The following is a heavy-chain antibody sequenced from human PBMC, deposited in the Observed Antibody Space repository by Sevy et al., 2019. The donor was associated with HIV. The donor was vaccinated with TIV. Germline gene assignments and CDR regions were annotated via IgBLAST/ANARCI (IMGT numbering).Heavy chain of an antibody. V-gene: IGHV1-24*01. CDR3: ATTKDYYESSGSPFDS. D-gene: IGHD3-22*01. CDR1: GYTLTKLA. Sequence: ASVKVSCRVSGYTLTKLAMHWVRQAPGKGLESMGSFDPEDDETIYAQKFQGRVMMTEDTSTDTAYMELSSLRSEDTAVYYCATTKDYYESSGSPFDSWGQRTLVTVSS. J-gene: IGHJ4*02. CDR2: FDPEDDET.